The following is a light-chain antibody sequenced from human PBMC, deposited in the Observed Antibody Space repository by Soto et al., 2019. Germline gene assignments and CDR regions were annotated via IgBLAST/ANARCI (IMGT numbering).Light chain of an antibody. V-gene: IGLV2-14*01. CDR3: SSSTSRTTFV. CDR1: NSDLNY. Sequence: QSALAQPASVSGAPGQSITISCTGTNSDLNYVSWHQQHPGKAPKLMIYEVSNRPSGVSNRFSGSKSGNTASLTISGLQAEDEADYYCSSSTSRTTFVFGTGTKVTVL. J-gene: IGLJ1*01. CDR2: EVS.